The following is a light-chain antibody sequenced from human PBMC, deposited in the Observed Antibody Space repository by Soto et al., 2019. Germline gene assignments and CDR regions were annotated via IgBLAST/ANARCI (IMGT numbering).Light chain of an antibody. V-gene: IGKV3-15*01. J-gene: IGKJ1*01. Sequence: EIVMMQSPATLSVSPGERATLSCRASQSVSSNLAWYQQKPGQAPRLLIYGASTRATGIPARFSGSGSGTEFTLTISSLQSEDFAVYYCQQYNYWPQTFGQGTKVDIK. CDR1: QSVSSN. CDR3: QQYNYWPQT. CDR2: GAS.